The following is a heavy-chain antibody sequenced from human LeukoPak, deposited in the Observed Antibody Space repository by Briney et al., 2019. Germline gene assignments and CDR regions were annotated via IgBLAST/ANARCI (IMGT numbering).Heavy chain of an antibody. D-gene: IGHD3-10*01. V-gene: IGHV3-23*01. Sequence: LSLTYTVSGYSISSGYYWGWIRQPPGKGLEWVSIIFGSGDTTYYADSVKGRFTVSRDNSKNMLYLQMNNLRPEDTATYYCAKRNTMVRGGPCFDYWGQGTLVTVSS. CDR3: AKRNTMVRGGPCFDY. J-gene: IGHJ4*02. CDR1: GYSISSGYY. CDR2: IFGSGDTT.